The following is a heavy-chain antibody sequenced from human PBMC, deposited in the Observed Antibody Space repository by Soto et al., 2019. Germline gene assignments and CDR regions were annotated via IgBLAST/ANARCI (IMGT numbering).Heavy chain of an antibody. V-gene: IGHV4-59*02. CDR1: GGYVSSYY. CDR2: SGST. Sequence: PSETLSLTCTVSGGYVSSYYWSWIRQPPGKGLEWIGYSGSTNYNPSLESRVTISVDTSKNQFSLNLSSVTAADTAVYYCARLSAGWLDPWGQGTLVTVSS. CDR3: ARLSAGWLDP. J-gene: IGHJ5*02. D-gene: IGHD6-19*01.